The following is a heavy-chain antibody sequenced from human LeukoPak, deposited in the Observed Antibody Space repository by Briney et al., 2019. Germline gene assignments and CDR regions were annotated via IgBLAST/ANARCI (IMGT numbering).Heavy chain of an antibody. D-gene: IGHD5-12*01. CDR3: ARDEDILASMNDY. J-gene: IGHJ4*02. Sequence: ASVKVSCKTSGYTFTSNGISWVRQAPGQGLEWMGWISAYDGNTNYAQKFQGRVTMTTDTSTSTAYMELRSLRSDDTAVYYCARDEDILASMNDYWGQGTLVTVSS. CDR1: GYTFTSNG. CDR2: ISAYDGNT. V-gene: IGHV1-18*01.